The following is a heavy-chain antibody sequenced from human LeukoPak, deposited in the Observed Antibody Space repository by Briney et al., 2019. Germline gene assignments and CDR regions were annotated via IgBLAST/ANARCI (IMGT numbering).Heavy chain of an antibody. CDR2: ISYDGSNK. D-gene: IGHD1-1*01. CDR1: GFTFSSYA. Sequence: GRSLRLSCAASGFTFSSYAMHWVRQAPGTGLEWVAVISYDGSNKYYADSVKGRFTISRDNSKNTLYLQMNSLRAGDTAVYYCARDIMEWHYYGMDVWGQGTTVTVSS. V-gene: IGHV3-30-3*01. J-gene: IGHJ6*02. CDR3: ARDIMEWHYYGMDV.